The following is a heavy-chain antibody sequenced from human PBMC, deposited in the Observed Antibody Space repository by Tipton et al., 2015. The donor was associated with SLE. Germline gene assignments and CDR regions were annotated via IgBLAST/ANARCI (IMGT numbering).Heavy chain of an antibody. J-gene: IGHJ6*02. CDR1: GGSISSTIYY. V-gene: IGHV4-39*01. Sequence: TLSLTCTVSGGSISSTIYYWGWIRQPPGKGLEWIAAVYYSGSTYYNPSLRSRVTISVDTSKNQSSLKLNSVTAADTGVYYCARIYSDSQRKSPYGMDVWGQGTTVTVSS. CDR3: ARIYSDSQRKSPYGMDV. CDR2: VYYSGST. D-gene: IGHD4-11*01.